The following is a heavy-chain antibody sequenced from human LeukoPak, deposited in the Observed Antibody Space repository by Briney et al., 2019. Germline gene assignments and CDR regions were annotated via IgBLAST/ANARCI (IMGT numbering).Heavy chain of an antibody. CDR1: GGSFSGYY. CDR2: INHSGST. Sequence: SETLSLTCAVYGGSFSGYYWSWIRQPPGKGLEWIGEINHSGSTNYNPSLKSRVTISVGTSKNQFSLKLSSVTPEDTAVYYCAGDRSGVSGYFSNGMDVWGQGTTVTVSS. J-gene: IGHJ6*02. D-gene: IGHD3-10*01. CDR3: AGDRSGVSGYFSNGMDV. V-gene: IGHV4-34*01.